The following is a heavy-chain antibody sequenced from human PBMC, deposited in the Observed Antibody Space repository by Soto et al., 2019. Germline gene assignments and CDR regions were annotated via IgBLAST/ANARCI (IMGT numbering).Heavy chain of an antibody. J-gene: IGHJ6*03. CDR2: FTGRGGSI. V-gene: IGHV3-23*01. CDR1: GLTFSTSD. Sequence: PGGSLRLSCAASGLTFSTSDMNWVRQAPGKGLEWVSVFTGRGGSIYYADSVKGRFTISRDNSKSTLYLQMNSLRAEDTAVYYCAKQDGAGYYYRYMDVWGTGTTVPVSS. D-gene: IGHD4-17*01. CDR3: AKQDGAGYYYRYMDV.